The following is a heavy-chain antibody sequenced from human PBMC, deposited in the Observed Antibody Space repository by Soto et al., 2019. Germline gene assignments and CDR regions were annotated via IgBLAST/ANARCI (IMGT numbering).Heavy chain of an antibody. Sequence: SETLSLTCTVSGTSITSNNYYWGWIRQPPGKGLEWIASMYYSENTYYNPSLKSRVTISIDTSKNQLSLKLSSVTAADTAVYYCARHTPAISISDHWGQGTLVTVSS. V-gene: IGHV4-39*01. CDR1: GTSITSNNYY. D-gene: IGHD2-15*01. CDR3: ARHTPAISISDH. CDR2: MYYSENT. J-gene: IGHJ4*02.